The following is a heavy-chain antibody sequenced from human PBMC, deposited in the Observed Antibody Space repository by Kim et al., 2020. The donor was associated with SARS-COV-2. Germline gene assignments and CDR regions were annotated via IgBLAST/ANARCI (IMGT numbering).Heavy chain of an antibody. CDR2: IKQDGNQK. J-gene: IGHJ3*02. Sequence: GGSLRLSCAASGFNFSSYWMTWVRQAPGKGLEWVANIKQDGNQKYYVDSVKGRFTLSRDNAKNSLYLQMNSLRAEDTAVYYCARDGDLYSSGKDAFEIWG. CDR3: ARDGDLYSSGKDAFEI. CDR1: GFNFSSYW. V-gene: IGHV3-7*01. D-gene: IGHD6-19*01.